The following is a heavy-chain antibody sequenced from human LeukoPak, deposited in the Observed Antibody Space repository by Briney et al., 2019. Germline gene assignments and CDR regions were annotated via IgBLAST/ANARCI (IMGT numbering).Heavy chain of an antibody. D-gene: IGHD3-10*01. CDR2: ISGSGGST. CDR3: ATPVLLWFGELKPFDY. V-gene: IGHV3-23*01. CDR1: GFTFSSYA. J-gene: IGHJ4*02. Sequence: PGGSLRLSCAASGFTFSSYAMSWVRQAPGKGLEWVSAISGSGGSTYYADSVKGRFTISRDNSKNTLYLQMNSLRAEDTAVYYCATPVLLWFGELKPFDYWGQGTLVTVSS.